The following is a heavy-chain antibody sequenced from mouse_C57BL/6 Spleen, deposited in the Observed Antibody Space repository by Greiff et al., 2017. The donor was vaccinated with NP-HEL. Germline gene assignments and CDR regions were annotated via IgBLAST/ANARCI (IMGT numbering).Heavy chain of an antibody. Sequence: EVQLVESGPGLVKPSQSLSLTCSVTGYSITSGYYCNWIRQLPGNKLEWMGYISYDGSNNYNPSLKNRISITRDKSKNQFFLKLNSVTTEDTATYYCARRQLCFDYWGQGTTLTVSS. CDR2: ISYDGSN. J-gene: IGHJ2*01. D-gene: IGHD3-2*01. CDR3: ARRQLCFDY. V-gene: IGHV3-6*01. CDR1: GYSITSGYY.